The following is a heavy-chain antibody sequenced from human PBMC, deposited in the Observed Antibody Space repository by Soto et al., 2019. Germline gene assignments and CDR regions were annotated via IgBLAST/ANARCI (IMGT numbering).Heavy chain of an antibody. D-gene: IGHD4-17*01. Sequence: SETLSLTCTVSGGSISSYYWSWIRQPPGKGLEWIGYIYYSGSTNYNPSLKSRVTISVDTSKNQFSLKLSSVTAADTAVYYCARGVTTIYYYGRDVWGQGTTVTVSS. CDR3: ARGVTTIYYYGRDV. V-gene: IGHV4-59*08. CDR2: IYYSGST. CDR1: GGSISSYY. J-gene: IGHJ6*02.